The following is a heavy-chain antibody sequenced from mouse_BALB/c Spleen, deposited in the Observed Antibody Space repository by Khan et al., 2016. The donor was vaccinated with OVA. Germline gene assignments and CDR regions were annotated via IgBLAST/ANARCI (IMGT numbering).Heavy chain of an antibody. CDR2: IDPNNGGT. CDR3: TRTGYGNPFAY. V-gene: IGHV1S81*02. D-gene: IGHD2-1*01. J-gene: IGHJ3*01. Sequence: QVQLQQSGAELVKPGASVKLSCKASGYTFTSYYMYWVKQRPGQGLEWIGGIDPNNGGTYFNEKFKSKATLTVDKSSSTAYMQVSSLTSDESAVYYCTRTGYGNPFAYWGQGTLVTVSA. CDR1: GYTFTSYY.